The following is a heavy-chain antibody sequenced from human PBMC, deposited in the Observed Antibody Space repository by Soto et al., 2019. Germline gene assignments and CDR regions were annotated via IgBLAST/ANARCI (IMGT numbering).Heavy chain of an antibody. J-gene: IGHJ3*01. Sequence: PSQTLSLTCAISGDSVSSNSAAWNWIRQSPSRGLEWLGRTYYRSKWYNDYAVSVKSRITINPDTSKNQFSLQRNSVTPEDTAVYYCASRDTLFGVVTANDAFDLCGQGTMVPVS. CDR3: ASRDTLFGVVTANDAFDL. D-gene: IGHD3-3*01. CDR2: TYYRSKWYN. V-gene: IGHV6-1*01. CDR1: GDSVSSNSAA.